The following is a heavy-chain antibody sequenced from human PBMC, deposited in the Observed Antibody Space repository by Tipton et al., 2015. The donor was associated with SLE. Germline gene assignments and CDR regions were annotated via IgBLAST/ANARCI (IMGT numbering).Heavy chain of an antibody. CDR2: IYYSGST. D-gene: IGHD3-22*01. Sequence: TLSLTCTVSGGSIRSYYWSWIRQPPGKGLEWIGYIYYSGSTNYNPSLKSRVTISVDTSENQFSLKLSSVTAADTAVYYCARQGDSSGYSPYNWFDPWGQGTLVTVSS. CDR3: ARQGDSSGYSPYNWFDP. J-gene: IGHJ5*02. CDR1: GGSIRSYY. V-gene: IGHV4-59*08.